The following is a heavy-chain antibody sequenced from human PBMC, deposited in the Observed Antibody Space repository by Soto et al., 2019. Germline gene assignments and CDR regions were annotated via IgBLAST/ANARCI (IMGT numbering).Heavy chain of an antibody. Sequence: GESLKISCKGSGYSFTSYWISWVRQMPGKGLEWMGRIDPSDSYTNYSPSFQGHVTISADKSISTAYLQWSSLKASDTAMYYCARLYCSSTSCYMWFAPWGQGTMVTVCS. CDR3: ARLYCSSTSCYMWFAP. CDR2: IDPSDSYT. V-gene: IGHV5-10-1*01. D-gene: IGHD2-2*02. CDR1: GYSFTSYW. J-gene: IGHJ5*02.